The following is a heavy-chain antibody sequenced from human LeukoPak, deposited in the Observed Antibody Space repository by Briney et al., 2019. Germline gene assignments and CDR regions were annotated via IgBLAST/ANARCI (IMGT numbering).Heavy chain of an antibody. V-gene: IGHV4-34*01. CDR3: ARDYYDSSGLYS. Sequence: PSETLSLTCAVYGGSFSGYYWSWIRQPPGKGLEWIGEINHSGSTNYNPSLKSRVTISVDTSKNQFSLKLSSVTAADTAVYYCARDYYDSSGLYSWGQGTLVTVSS. CDR2: INHSGST. J-gene: IGHJ4*02. D-gene: IGHD3-22*01. CDR1: GGSFSGYY.